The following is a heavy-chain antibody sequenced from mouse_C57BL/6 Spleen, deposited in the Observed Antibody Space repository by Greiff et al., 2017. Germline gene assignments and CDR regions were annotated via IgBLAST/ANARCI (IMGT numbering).Heavy chain of an antibody. Sequence: QVQLKQPGAELVRPGASVTLSCKASGYTFTDYEMHWVKQTPVQGLEWIGAIDPETGGTAYNQKFKGKAILTADKSSSTAYMELRSLTSEDSAVYYCTRKVHYFDYWGQGTTLTVSS. J-gene: IGHJ2*01. CDR3: TRKVHYFDY. CDR2: IDPETGGT. V-gene: IGHV1-15*01. CDR1: GYTFTDYE.